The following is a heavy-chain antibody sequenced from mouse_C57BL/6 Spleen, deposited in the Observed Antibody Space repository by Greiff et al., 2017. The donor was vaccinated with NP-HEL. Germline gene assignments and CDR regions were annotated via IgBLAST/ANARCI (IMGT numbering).Heavy chain of an antibody. CDR1: GFTFSDYG. J-gene: IGHJ4*01. Sequence: EVHLVESGGGLVKPGGSLKLSGAASGFTFSDYGMHWVRQAPEKGLEWVAYISRGSSTIYYADTVKGRFTISRDNAKDTLFLQMTSLRSEDTAMYYCARNYDYDAYYYAMDYWGQGTSVTVSS. V-gene: IGHV5-17*01. D-gene: IGHD2-4*01. CDR2: ISRGSSTI. CDR3: ARNYDYDAYYYAMDY.